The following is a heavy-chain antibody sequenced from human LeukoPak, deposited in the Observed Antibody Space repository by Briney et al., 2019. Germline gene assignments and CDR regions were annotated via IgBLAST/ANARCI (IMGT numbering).Heavy chain of an antibody. J-gene: IGHJ4*02. Sequence: GGSLRLSCAASGFTVSSNHMSWVRQAPGKGLEWVSVIYSGGSTYYADSVKGRFTISRDNSKNTLYLQMNSLRAEDTAVYYCARVKGGYSYGLDYWGQGTLVTVSS. CDR3: ARVKGGYSYGLDY. CDR2: IYSGGST. D-gene: IGHD5-18*01. V-gene: IGHV3-53*01. CDR1: GFTVSSNH.